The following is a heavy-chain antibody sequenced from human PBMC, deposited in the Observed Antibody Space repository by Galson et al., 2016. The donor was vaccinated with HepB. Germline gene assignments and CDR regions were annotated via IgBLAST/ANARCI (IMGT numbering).Heavy chain of an antibody. CDR3: AREPVRLDDLLTGPPKNPDY. V-gene: IGHV3-48*03. Sequence: SLRLSCAASGFTFSRYEMNWVRQAPGKGLEWVSYISSSGTTIYYADPVKGRFTISRDNAKNSLYMQMNSLRAEDTAVYYCAREPVRLDDLLTGPPKNPDYGGQGTLVTVSS. CDR2: ISSSGTTI. D-gene: IGHD3-9*01. CDR1: GFTFSRYE. J-gene: IGHJ4*02.